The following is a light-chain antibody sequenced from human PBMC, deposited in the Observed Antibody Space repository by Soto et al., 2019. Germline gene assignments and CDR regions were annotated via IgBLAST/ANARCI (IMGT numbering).Light chain of an antibody. Sequence: EIVLTQSPGTLSLSPVERATLYCRAIQSVSSSYLAWYQQKPGQAPRLLIYGASSRATGIPDRFSGSGSGTDFTLTISRLEPEDVAVYYCQQYGSSPGWTFGQGTKVDIK. J-gene: IGKJ1*01. V-gene: IGKV3-20*01. CDR1: QSVSSSY. CDR2: GAS. CDR3: QQYGSSPGWT.